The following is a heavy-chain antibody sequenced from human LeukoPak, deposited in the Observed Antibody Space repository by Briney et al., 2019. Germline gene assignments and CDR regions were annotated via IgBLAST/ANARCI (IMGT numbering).Heavy chain of an antibody. J-gene: IGHJ4*02. CDR3: AKDGIGQQLLPYYFDY. D-gene: IGHD6-13*01. Sequence: GRSLRLSCAASGFTFSSYAMHWVRQAPGKGLEWVAVISYDGSNKYYADSVKGRFTISRDNSKNTLYLQMNSLRAEDTAVYYCAKDGIGQQLLPYYFDYWGQGTLVTVSS. CDR1: GFTFSSYA. CDR2: ISYDGSNK. V-gene: IGHV3-30-3*01.